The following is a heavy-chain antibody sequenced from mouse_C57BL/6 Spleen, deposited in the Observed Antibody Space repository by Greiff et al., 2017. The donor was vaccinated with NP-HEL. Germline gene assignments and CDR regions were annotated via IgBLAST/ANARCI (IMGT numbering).Heavy chain of an antibody. J-gene: IGHJ2*01. V-gene: IGHV5-16*01. CDR3: ARTAQAPDYFDY. Sequence: EVMLVESEGGLVQPGSSMKLSCTASGFTFSDYYMAWVRQVPEKGLEWVANINYDGSSTYYLDSLKSRFIISRDNAKNILYLQMSSLKSEDTATYYCARTAQAPDYFDYWGQGTTLTVSS. CDR1: GFTFSDYY. D-gene: IGHD3-2*02. CDR2: INYDGSST.